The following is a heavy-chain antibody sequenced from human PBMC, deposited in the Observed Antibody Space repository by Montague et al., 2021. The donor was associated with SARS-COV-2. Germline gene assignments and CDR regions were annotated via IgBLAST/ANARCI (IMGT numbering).Heavy chain of an antibody. J-gene: IGHJ4*02. CDR2: IYYSGST. CDR1: GGSISSYY. V-gene: IGHV4-59*01. CDR3: ARGGGYGGYDHDY. D-gene: IGHD5-12*01. Sequence: SETLSLTCTVSGGSISSYYWSWIRQPPGKGLEWIGYIYYSGSTNYNPSLKSRVTISVDTSKNQFSLKLSSVTAADTAVYYCARGGGYGGYDHDYWGQGTLVTVSS.